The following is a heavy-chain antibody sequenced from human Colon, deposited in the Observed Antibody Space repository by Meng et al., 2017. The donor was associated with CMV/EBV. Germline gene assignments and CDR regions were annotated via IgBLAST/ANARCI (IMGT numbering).Heavy chain of an antibody. D-gene: IGHD5-12*01. V-gene: IGHV3-33*08. CDR2: IWNNGRDS. J-gene: IGHJ5*02. Sequence: GESLKISCAASGFTFSSYDMTWVRQAPGKGPEWVAVIWNNGRDSYYAASVKGRFTISRDNSKNTLYLQMNSLRVEDTAVYYCARDGFTGYAGWFDPWGQGTQVTVSS. CDR1: GFTFSSYD. CDR3: ARDGFTGYAGWFDP.